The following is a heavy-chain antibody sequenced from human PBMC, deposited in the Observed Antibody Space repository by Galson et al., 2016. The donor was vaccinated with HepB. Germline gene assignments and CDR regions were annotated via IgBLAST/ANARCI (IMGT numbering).Heavy chain of an antibody. CDR2: IDWDDDK. D-gene: IGHD3-22*01. Sequence: PALVKPTQTLTLTCTFSGFSLSTSGMSVTWIRQPPGKALEWLALIDWDDDKYYTTSLKSRLTISMDTSKNQVVLRMTNMDPVDTATYYCARGEYDDENSGTKRTWWLDPGGQGTLVTVSS. CDR3: ARGEYDDENSGTKRTWWLDP. J-gene: IGHJ5*02. V-gene: IGHV2-70*13. CDR1: GFSLSTSGMS.